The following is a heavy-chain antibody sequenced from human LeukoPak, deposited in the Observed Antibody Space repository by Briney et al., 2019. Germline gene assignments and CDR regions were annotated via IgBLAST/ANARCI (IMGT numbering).Heavy chain of an antibody. CDR3: ARVPRIYTKYTSSDDYMDV. CDR1: GGTFSSYA. CDR2: IIPIFGTA. J-gene: IGHJ6*03. D-gene: IGHD2-2*01. V-gene: IGHV1-69*05. Sequence: GASVKVSCKASGGTFSSYAISWVRQAPGQGLEWMGGIIPIFGTANYAQKVQGRVIMTTDTSTSTAYMDLRSLRSDDTAVYYCARVPRIYTKYTSSDDYMDVWGKGTTVTVSS.